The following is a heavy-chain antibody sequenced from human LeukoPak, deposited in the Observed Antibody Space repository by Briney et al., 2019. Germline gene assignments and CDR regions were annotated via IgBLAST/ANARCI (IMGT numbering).Heavy chain of an antibody. CDR1: GGTFSSYA. CDR3: ARGARYYFDY. Sequence: ASVKVSCKAAGGTFSSYAISLVRQAPGQGLEWTGWISAYNGNTNYAQKLQGRVTMTTDTSTSTVYMELRSLRSDDTAVYYCARGARYYFDYWGQGTLVTVSS. CDR2: ISAYNGNT. V-gene: IGHV1-18*01. J-gene: IGHJ4*02.